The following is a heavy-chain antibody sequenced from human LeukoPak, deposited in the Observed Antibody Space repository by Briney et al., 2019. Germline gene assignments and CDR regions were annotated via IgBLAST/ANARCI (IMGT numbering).Heavy chain of an antibody. Sequence: ASVKVSCKASGGTFSSYAISWVRQARGQGLEWMGGIIPILGTANYAQKFQGRVTITADKSTSTAYMELSSLRSEDTAVYYCARLFRYFDEDAAFDIWGQGTMVTVSS. CDR3: ARLFRYFDEDAAFDI. V-gene: IGHV1-69*10. CDR2: IIPILGTA. D-gene: IGHD3-9*01. CDR1: GGTFSSYA. J-gene: IGHJ3*02.